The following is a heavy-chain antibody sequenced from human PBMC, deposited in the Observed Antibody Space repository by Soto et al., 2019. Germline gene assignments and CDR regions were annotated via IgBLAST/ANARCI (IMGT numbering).Heavy chain of an antibody. D-gene: IGHD2-2*01. J-gene: IGHJ6*02. CDR2: ISAGNGIT. CDR3: ASGSSSWSVGIGAHYGMDV. Sequence: QVQLVQSGAEVKQPGASVKVSGKASGYSFSGYGIHWVRQAPGQRPEWMGWISAGNGITKFSQQFQGRVAAIRDIAASTAYMALASLASQVTAVYYCASGSSSWSVGIGAHYGMDVWGQGTTVFVSS. V-gene: IGHV1-3*01. CDR1: GYSFSGYG.